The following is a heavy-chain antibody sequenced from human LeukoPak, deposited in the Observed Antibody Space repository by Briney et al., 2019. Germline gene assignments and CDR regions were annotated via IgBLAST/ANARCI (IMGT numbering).Heavy chain of an antibody. V-gene: IGHV4-59*08. CDR3: ATLRGASTAVFDS. J-gene: IGHJ4*02. D-gene: IGHD2-21*02. CDR1: GGSISYDY. Sequence: SETLSLTCTVSGGSISYDYWSWIRQSPGKRLEWIGYIHYSGATNYSPSLKSRVTISVDTSKNQFSLKLSSVTAADTALYYCATLRGASTAVFDSWGQGALVTVPS. CDR2: IHYSGAT.